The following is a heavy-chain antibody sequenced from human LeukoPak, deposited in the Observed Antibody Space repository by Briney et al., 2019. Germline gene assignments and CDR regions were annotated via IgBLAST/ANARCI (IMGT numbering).Heavy chain of an antibody. CDR3: ARGWGSGTYRDAFDI. CDR1: GGSFSGYY. D-gene: IGHD1-26*01. Sequence: SETLSLTCAVYGGSFSGYYWSWIRQPPGKGLEWIGEINHSGSTNYNPSLKSRVTISVDASKHHFSLKLSSVTAADTAAYYCARGWGSGTYRDAFDIWGQGTMVTVSS. CDR2: INHSGST. V-gene: IGHV4-34*01. J-gene: IGHJ3*02.